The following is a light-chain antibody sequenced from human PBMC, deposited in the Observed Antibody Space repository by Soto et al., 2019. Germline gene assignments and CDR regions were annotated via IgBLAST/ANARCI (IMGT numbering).Light chain of an antibody. CDR1: SSDVGGYNY. Sequence: QSALTQPRSVSGSPGQSVTISCTGTSSDVGGYNYVSWYQQHPGKAPQLMIYDVSKRPSGVPDRFSGSKSGNTASLTISGLQAEDEADYYCCSYAGSYILAVFGGGTQLTVL. CDR2: DVS. J-gene: IGLJ7*01. V-gene: IGLV2-11*01. CDR3: CSYAGSYILAV.